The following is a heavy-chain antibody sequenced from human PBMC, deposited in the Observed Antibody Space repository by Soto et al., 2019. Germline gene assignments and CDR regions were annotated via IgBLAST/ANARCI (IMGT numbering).Heavy chain of an antibody. Sequence: QVQLVESGGGVVQPGRSLRLSCAASGFAFSAYGMHWVRQAPGKGLEWVAMIYYDGSTKYYADSVKGRFTISRDNSQNTLYLHMSSLRAEHTALYYCARVGGTVTSDYWGQGTLVTVSS. CDR3: ARVGGTVTSDY. CDR1: GFAFSAYG. J-gene: IGHJ4*02. V-gene: IGHV3-33*01. CDR2: IYYDGSTK. D-gene: IGHD4-17*01.